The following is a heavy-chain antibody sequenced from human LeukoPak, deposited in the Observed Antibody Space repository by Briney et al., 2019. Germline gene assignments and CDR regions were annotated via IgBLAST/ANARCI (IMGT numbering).Heavy chain of an antibody. CDR3: ASLSRRGYSGPRPDY. D-gene: IGHD5-12*01. CDR1: GGSFSGYY. Sequence: PSETLSLTCAVYGGSFSGYYWSWIRQPPGKGLEWIGEINHSGSTNYNPSLKSRVAISVDTSKNRFSLKLSSVTAADTAVYYCASLSRRGYSGPRPDYWGQGTLVTVSS. CDR2: INHSGST. V-gene: IGHV4-34*01. J-gene: IGHJ4*02.